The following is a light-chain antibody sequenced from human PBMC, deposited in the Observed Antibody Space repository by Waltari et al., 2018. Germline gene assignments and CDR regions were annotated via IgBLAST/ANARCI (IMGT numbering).Light chain of an antibody. V-gene: IGLV2-14*03. Sequence: QSALTQPASVSGSPGQSISISCPGTSSDVGTYNHVSRYQQHPGKAPKLMIFDVSIRPSVVSNRFSGSKSGNTASLTISGLQAEDEADYYCSSYISSSTLELFGGGTSLTVL. CDR1: SSDVGTYNH. J-gene: IGLJ2*01. CDR3: SSYISSSTLEL. CDR2: DVS.